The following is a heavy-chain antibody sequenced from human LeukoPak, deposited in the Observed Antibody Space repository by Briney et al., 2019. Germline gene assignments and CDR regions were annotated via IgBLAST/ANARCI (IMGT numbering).Heavy chain of an antibody. Sequence: KTGGSLRLSCVASGVTLSNYAMSWARQAPGKGLEWVSGISSSGSGGNTYYADSVKGRFTISRDNAKNSLYLQMHSLRAEDTAVYYCARADRRDDYNFEYGLPDYWGQGTLVTVSS. CDR2: ISSSGSGGNT. CDR3: ARADRRDDYNFEYGLPDY. CDR1: GVTLSNYA. J-gene: IGHJ4*02. D-gene: IGHD5-24*01. V-gene: IGHV3-23*01.